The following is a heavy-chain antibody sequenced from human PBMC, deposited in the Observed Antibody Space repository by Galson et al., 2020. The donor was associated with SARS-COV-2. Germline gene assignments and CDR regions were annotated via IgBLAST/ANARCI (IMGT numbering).Heavy chain of an antibody. Sequence: QLGESLKISCAASGFTFSSYAMHWVRQAPGKGLEWVAVISYDGSNKYYADSVKGRFTISRDNSKNTLYLQMNSLRAEDTAVYYCARPPGSYSSYFDYWGQGTLVTVSS. CDR3: ARPPGSYSSYFDY. CDR1: GFTFSSYA. V-gene: IGHV3-30*04. CDR2: ISYDGSNK. J-gene: IGHJ4*02. D-gene: IGHD3-10*01.